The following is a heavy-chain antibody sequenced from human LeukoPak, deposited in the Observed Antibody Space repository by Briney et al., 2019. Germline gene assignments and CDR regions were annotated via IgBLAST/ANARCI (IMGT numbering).Heavy chain of an antibody. V-gene: IGHV4-59*08. CDR2: IYYSGST. J-gene: IGHJ6*03. CDR1: GGSISSYY. D-gene: IGHD2-2*01. Sequence: PSETLSLTCTVSGGSISSYYWSWIRQPPGKGLEWIGYIYYSGSTNYNPSLKSRVTISVDTSKNQFSLKLISVTAADTAVYYCARGPHCSSTSCYEGNYYMDVWGRGTTVTVSS. CDR3: ARGPHCSSTSCYEGNYYMDV.